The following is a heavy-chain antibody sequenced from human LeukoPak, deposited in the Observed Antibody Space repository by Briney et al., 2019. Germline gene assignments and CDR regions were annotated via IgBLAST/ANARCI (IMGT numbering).Heavy chain of an antibody. CDR2: ISAYNGNT. CDR1: GYTFTSYG. Sequence: GSVSVSCTASGYTFTSYGISWVRQAPGQGVEWVGWISAYNGNTNYAQKPQGRVTITTETSTSTAYMELSSLRLEATAVYYFPRTYSRGWYIVDAFDTWGQGTMVTVSS. CDR3: PRTYSRGWYIVDAFDT. J-gene: IGHJ3*02. D-gene: IGHD6-19*01. V-gene: IGHV1-18*01.